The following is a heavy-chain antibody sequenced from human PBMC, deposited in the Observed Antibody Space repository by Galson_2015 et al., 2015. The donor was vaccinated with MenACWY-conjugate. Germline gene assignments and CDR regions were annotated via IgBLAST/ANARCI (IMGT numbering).Heavy chain of an antibody. CDR1: GFTFSSYS. J-gene: IGHJ6*02. D-gene: IGHD6-13*01. CDR2: ISSSSSYI. CDR3: AREKGIAAIMDV. V-gene: IGHV3-21*01. Sequence: SLRLSCAASGFTFSSYSMNWVRQAPGKGLEWVSSISSSSSYIYYADSVKGRFTISRDNAKNSLYLQMNSLRAEDTAVYCCAREKGIAAIMDVWGQGTTVTVSS.